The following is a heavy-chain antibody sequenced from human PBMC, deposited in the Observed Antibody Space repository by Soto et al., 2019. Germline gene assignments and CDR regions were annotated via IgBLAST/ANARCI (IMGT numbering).Heavy chain of an antibody. CDR1: GFIFSDAW. J-gene: IGHJ4*02. Sequence: GGSLRLSCAASGFIFSDAWMSWVRQAPGKGLEWVGRIKSKTDGGTTDYAAPVKGRFTIARDDLENTLYLQMNSLKTEDTAVYYCTTDGFDKGGYWGQGTLVTVSS. CDR2: IKSKTDGGTT. V-gene: IGHV3-15*01. CDR3: TTDGFDKGGY. D-gene: IGHD3-9*01.